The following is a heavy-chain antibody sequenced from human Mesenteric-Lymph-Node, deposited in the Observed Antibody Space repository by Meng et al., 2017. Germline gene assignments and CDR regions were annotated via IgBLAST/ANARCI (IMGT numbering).Heavy chain of an antibody. CDR2: IHSSGST. J-gene: IGHJ5*02. Sequence: QAHLQESGPGLVKPSGTLSLTCGVSGVSISSNIRWTWVRQPPGKGLEWIGYIHSSGSTYYNPSLRRRLTISVDTSKNQSSLKLSSVTAADTAVYYCARASYGSGSPLGESWFDPWGQETLVTVSS. D-gene: IGHD3-10*01. V-gene: IGHV4-4*02. CDR1: GVSISSNIR. CDR3: ARASYGSGSPLGESWFDP.